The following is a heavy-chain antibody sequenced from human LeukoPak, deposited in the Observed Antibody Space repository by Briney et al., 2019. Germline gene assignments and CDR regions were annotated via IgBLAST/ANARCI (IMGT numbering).Heavy chain of an antibody. CDR2: IIPIFGTA. CDR1: GGTFSSYA. CDR3: ATSEREGEPHYYYYYMDV. Sequence: SVKVSCKASGGTFSSYAISWVRQAPGQGLEWMGGIIPIFGTANYAQKFQGRVTITADESTSTAYMELSSLRSEDTAVYYCATSEREGEPHYYYYYMDVWGKGTTVTVSS. V-gene: IGHV1-69*13. J-gene: IGHJ6*03. D-gene: IGHD1-26*01.